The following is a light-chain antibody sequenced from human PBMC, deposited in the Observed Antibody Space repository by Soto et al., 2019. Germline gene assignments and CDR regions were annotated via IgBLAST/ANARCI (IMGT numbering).Light chain of an antibody. CDR2: GAS. Sequence: EIVLTQSPGTLSLSPGERATLSCRASQSVSSSYLAWYQQKTGQAPRLLIYGASRRAAGIPDRFSGSGSGTDFTLTISRLEPEDFAVYYCQQYGSSRVTFGPGTKVDIK. CDR1: QSVSSSY. V-gene: IGKV3-20*01. J-gene: IGKJ3*01. CDR3: QQYGSSRVT.